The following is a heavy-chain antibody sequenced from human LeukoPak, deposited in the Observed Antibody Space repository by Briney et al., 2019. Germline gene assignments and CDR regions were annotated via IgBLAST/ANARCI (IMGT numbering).Heavy chain of an antibody. J-gene: IGHJ4*02. D-gene: IGHD2-2*01. CDR3: ARDPAPLGY. CDR2: ISRSGSPI. V-gene: IGHV3-48*03. Sequence: GGSLRLSCAASGFTFSSYEMNWVRQAPGKGLEWVSYISRSGSPIYYADSVKGRFTISRDNAKTSLYLQMNSLRAEDTAVYYCARDPAPLGYWGQGTLVTVSS. CDR1: GFTFSSYE.